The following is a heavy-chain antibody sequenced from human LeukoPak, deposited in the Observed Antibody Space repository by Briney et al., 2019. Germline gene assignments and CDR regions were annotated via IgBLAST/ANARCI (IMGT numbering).Heavy chain of an antibody. Sequence: TASETLSLTCTVSGGSINSDGYYWTWIRQYPGKGLEWIGYIYYSGSTSYNPSLKSRVTISVDTSKNQFSLKLSSVTASDTAVYYCARLPYSSGWYVYWGQGILVTVSS. CDR3: ARLPYSSGWYVY. D-gene: IGHD6-19*01. V-gene: IGHV4-31*03. CDR1: GGSINSDGYY. CDR2: IYYSGST. J-gene: IGHJ4*02.